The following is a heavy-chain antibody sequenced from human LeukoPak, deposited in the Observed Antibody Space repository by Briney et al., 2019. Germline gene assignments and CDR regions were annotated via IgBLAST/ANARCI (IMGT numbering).Heavy chain of an antibody. CDR2: ISGSGGST. CDR3: AASGWYSPYYFYGMDV. CDR1: GFTFSGYA. Sequence: GASLRLSCAASGFTFSGYAMSWVRQAPGKGLEWVSTISGSGGSTYYADSGKGRFTISRDNSKNTLYLQMNSLRAEDTAVYYCAASGWYSPYYFYGMDVWGQGTTVTVSS. J-gene: IGHJ6*02. V-gene: IGHV3-23*01. D-gene: IGHD6-19*01.